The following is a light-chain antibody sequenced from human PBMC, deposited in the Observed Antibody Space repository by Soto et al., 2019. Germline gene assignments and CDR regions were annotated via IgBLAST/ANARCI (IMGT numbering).Light chain of an antibody. V-gene: IGKV3-11*01. CDR1: QSVSSY. CDR2: DAS. J-gene: IGKJ3*01. CDR3: QQRSNWPPRFT. Sequence: EIVLTQSPATLSLSPGERATLSCRASQSVSSYLAWYQQKPGQAPRLLIYDASNRATGIPARFSGSGSGTDVTLTISSLEPEDFAVYYGQQRSNWPPRFTFGPGTKVDIK.